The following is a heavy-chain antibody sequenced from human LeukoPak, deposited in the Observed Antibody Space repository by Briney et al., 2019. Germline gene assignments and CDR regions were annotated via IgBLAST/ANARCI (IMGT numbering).Heavy chain of an antibody. Sequence: GGSLRLSCAASGFTFSSYAMSWVRQAPGKGLEWVSAVSGSGGSTYYADSVKGRFTISRDNSKNTLYLQMNSLRAEDTAVYYCAKDIGIVGATAFDYWGQGTLVTVSS. CDR2: VSGSGGST. CDR3: AKDIGIVGATAFDY. D-gene: IGHD1-26*01. J-gene: IGHJ4*02. V-gene: IGHV3-23*01. CDR1: GFTFSSYA.